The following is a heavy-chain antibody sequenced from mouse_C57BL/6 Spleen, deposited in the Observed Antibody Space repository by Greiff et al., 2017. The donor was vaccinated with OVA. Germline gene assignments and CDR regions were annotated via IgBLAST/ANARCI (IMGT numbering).Heavy chain of an antibody. J-gene: IGHJ4*01. V-gene: IGHV1-82*01. Sequence: VQLQQSGPELVKPGASVKISCKASGYAFSSSWMNWVKQRPGKGLEWIGRIYPGDGDTNYNGKFKGKATLTADKSSSTAYMHLSSLTSEDSAVYVCARKDGNDLNYAMDYWGQGTSVTVSS. CDR2: IYPGDGDT. D-gene: IGHD2-2*01. CDR1: GYAFSSSW. CDR3: ARKDGNDLNYAMDY.